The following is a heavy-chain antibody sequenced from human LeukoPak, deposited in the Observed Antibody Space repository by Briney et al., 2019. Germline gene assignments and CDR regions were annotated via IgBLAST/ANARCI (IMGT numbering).Heavy chain of an antibody. V-gene: IGHV1-69*05. J-gene: IGHJ4*02. CDR2: IIPIFGTA. Sequence: ASVKVSCKASGGTFSSYAISWVRQAPGQGLEWMGGIIPIFGTANYAQKFQGRVTMTRDTSTSTVYMELSSLRSEDTAVYYCARGPSEYYFDYWGQGTLVTVSS. CDR3: ARGPSEYYFDY. D-gene: IGHD3-3*01. CDR1: GGTFSSYA.